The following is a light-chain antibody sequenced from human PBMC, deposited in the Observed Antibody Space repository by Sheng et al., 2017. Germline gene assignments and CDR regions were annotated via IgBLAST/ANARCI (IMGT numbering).Light chain of an antibody. V-gene: IGKV1-33*01. CDR2: DAS. CDR3: QQYDNLYT. CDR1: QDISNY. Sequence: DIQMTQSPSSLSVSVGDRVTITCRASQDISNYLGWYQQKPGTVPKLLIYDASNLETGVPSRFSGSGSGTDFTFTISSLQPEDIATYYCQQYDNLYTFGQGTKLEIK. J-gene: IGKJ2*01.